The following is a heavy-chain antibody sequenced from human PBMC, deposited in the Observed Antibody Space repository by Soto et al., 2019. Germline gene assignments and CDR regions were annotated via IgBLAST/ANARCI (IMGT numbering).Heavy chain of an antibody. CDR2: IYHSGST. J-gene: IGHJ4*02. D-gene: IGHD4-4*01. CDR3: ASGDYSGFSSVLGY. V-gene: IGHV4-30-2*01. Sequence: QLQLQESGSGLVKPSQTLSLTCAVSGGSISSGGYSWSWIRQPPGKGLEWIGYIYHSGSTYYNPSLKSRVTISVDRSKNQFSLKLSSVTAADTAVYYCASGDYSGFSSVLGYWGQGTLVTVSS. CDR1: GGSISSGGYS.